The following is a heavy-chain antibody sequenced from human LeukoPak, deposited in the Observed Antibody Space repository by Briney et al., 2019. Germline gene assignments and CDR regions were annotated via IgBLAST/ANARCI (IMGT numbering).Heavy chain of an antibody. CDR2: ISSSGSTI. J-gene: IGHJ4*02. D-gene: IGHD4-17*01. V-gene: IGHV3-11*01. CDR3: ARAATVTTLDY. CDR1: GFTFSDYY. Sequence: GGSLRLSCAASGFTFSDYYMSWIRQAPGKGLEWVSYISSSGSTIYYAGSVKGRFTISRDNAKNSLYLQMNSLRAGDTAVYYCARAATVTTLDYWGQGTLVTVSS.